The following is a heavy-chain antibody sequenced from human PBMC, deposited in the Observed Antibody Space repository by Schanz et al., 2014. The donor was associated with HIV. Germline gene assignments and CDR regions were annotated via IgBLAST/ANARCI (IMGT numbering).Heavy chain of an antibody. CDR2: MNPNSGNT. J-gene: IGHJ6*02. CDR3: ARKMSISNQWLRALYSNYGMDV. Sequence: QVQLVQSGAEVKKPGASVKVSCKASGYTFTSYDINWVRQATGQGLEWMGWMNPNSGNTGFAQKFQGRVPMTRNTSINTAYMEVSGLKAEDTAVYYCARKMSISNQWLRALYSNYGMDVWGQGTTVTVSS. V-gene: IGHV1-8*01. CDR1: GYTFTSYD. D-gene: IGHD5-12*01.